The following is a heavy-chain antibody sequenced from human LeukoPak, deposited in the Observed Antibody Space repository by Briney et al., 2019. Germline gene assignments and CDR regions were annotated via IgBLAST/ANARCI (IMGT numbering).Heavy chain of an antibody. V-gene: IGHV3-30*02. CDR2: IRYDGSNK. CDR3: AKDGVVVVPVASPYYYYMDV. Sequence: PGGSLRLSCAASGFTFSSYGMHWVRQAPGKGLEWVAFIRYDGSNKYYADSVKGRFTISRDNSKNTLYLQMNSLRAEDTAVYYCAKDGVVVVPVASPYYYYMDVWGKGTTVTVSS. CDR1: GFTFSSYG. D-gene: IGHD2-2*01. J-gene: IGHJ6*03.